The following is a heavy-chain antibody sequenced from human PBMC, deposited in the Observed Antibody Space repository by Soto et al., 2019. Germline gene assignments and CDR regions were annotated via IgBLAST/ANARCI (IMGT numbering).Heavy chain of an antibody. CDR3: ARVPYSDCSSTSCYPTAFDY. Sequence: SETLSLTCTVSGGSISSGGYYWSWIRQHPGKGLEWIGYIYYSGSTYYNPSLKSRLTISIDTSKNQFSLKLSSVTAADTAVYYCARVPYSDCSSTSCYPTAFDYWGQGTLVTVSS. D-gene: IGHD2-2*01. V-gene: IGHV4-31*02. CDR2: IYYSGST. J-gene: IGHJ4*02. CDR1: GGSISSGGYY.